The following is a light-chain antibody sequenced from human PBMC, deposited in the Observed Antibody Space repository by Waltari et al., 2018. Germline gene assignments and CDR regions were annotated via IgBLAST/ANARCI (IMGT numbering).Light chain of an antibody. CDR3: QHYVTLPAT. CDR2: DAS. V-gene: IGKV3-20*01. J-gene: IGKJ1*01. CDR1: QSLSSP. Sequence: EIVLTQSPGTLSLSPGERATLSCRTSQSLSSPLAWYQQKPGQAPRLLIYDASKRATGIPDRFIGSGSGTDFSLTISRLEPEDFAVYYCQHYVTLPATFGQGTRVELK.